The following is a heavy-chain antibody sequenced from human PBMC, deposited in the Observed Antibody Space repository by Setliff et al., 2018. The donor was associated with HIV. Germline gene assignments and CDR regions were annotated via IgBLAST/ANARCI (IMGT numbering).Heavy chain of an antibody. V-gene: IGHV4-39*07. CDR1: GGSITRSSYY. J-gene: IGHJ3*01. CDR3: ARGVAAAGL. Sequence: SETLSLTCTVSGGSITRSSYYWAWIRHPPGKGLEWIGNIFYSGHTFYNPSLRSRVTISLDTSKNQFSLKLSSVTAADTALYYCARGVAAAGLWGQGTMVT. D-gene: IGHD6-13*01. CDR2: IFYSGHT.